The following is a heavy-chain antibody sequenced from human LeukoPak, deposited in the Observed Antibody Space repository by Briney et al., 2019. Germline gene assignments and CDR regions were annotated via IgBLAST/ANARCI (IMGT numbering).Heavy chain of an antibody. CDR2: ISASGDSA. CDR1: GFTFSTCA. J-gene: IGHJ4*02. CDR3: ARLRGEAGTHLSYDY. D-gene: IGHD1-1*01. V-gene: IGHV3-23*01. Sequence: GGSLRLSCAASGFTFSTCAMSWVRQAPGRGLEWVSAISASGDSAYYADSVKGRFTVSRDNSKNTLHLQMNSLRVEDTAVYYCARLRGEAGTHLSYDYWGQGTLVTVSS.